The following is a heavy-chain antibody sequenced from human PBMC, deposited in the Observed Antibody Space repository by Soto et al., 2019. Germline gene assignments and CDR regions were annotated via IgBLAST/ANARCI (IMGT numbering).Heavy chain of an antibody. D-gene: IGHD6-19*01. V-gene: IGHV3-30-3*01. Sequence: GGSLRLSCAASGFTFSSYAMHWVRQAPGKGLEWVAVISYDGRNKYYADSVKGRFTISRDNAKNSLYLQMNSLRAEDTAVYYCARVKGDSSGLTLPFDYWGQGTLVTVSS. J-gene: IGHJ4*02. CDR2: ISYDGRNK. CDR3: ARVKGDSSGLTLPFDY. CDR1: GFTFSSYA.